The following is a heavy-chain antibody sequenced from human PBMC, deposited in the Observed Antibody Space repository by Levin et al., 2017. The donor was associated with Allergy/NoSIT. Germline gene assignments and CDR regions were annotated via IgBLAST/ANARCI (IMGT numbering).Heavy chain of an antibody. V-gene: IGHV3-23*01. CDR3: AKSIPYWYFDL. CDR1: GFTFSNSD. J-gene: IGHJ2*01. CDR2: IGDSGGST. Sequence: RAGGSLRLSCAASGFTFSNSDMSWVRQAPGKGLEWVSSIGDSGGSTYADSVKGRFTFSRDNSKNTLYLQMNGLRAEDTAVYYCAKSIPYWYFDLWGRGILVTVSS.